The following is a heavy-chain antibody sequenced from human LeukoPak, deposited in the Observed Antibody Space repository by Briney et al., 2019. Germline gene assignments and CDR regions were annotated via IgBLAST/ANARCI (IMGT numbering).Heavy chain of an antibody. D-gene: IGHD4-17*01. J-gene: IGHJ4*02. V-gene: IGHV4-61*01. CDR3: AREEGPTTVTPLNSFY. CDR1: GGSVSSGSYY. Sequence: SETLSLTCTVSGGSVSSGSYYWSWIRQPPGKGLEWIGYIYYSGSTNYNPSLKSRVTISVDTSKNQFSLKLSSVTAADTAVYYCAREEGPTTVTPLNSFYWGQGTLVTVSS. CDR2: IYYSGST.